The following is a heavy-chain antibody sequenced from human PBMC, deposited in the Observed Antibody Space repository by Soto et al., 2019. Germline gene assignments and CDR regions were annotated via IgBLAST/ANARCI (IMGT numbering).Heavy chain of an antibody. CDR3: TADLGPAYSSNNGLDP. CDR1: GFTFTHAW. Sequence: EVQLVESGGDLVKPGGSLRLSCAASGFTFTHAWLHWVRQAPGKGLEMVARIKNNGGATDYAPFVKGRFTISRDDSKDTVYLQMSSLRTDDTAIYYCTADLGPAYSSNNGLDPWGQGTLVTVS. CDR2: IKNNGGAT. D-gene: IGHD6-13*01. V-gene: IGHV3-15*07. J-gene: IGHJ5*02.